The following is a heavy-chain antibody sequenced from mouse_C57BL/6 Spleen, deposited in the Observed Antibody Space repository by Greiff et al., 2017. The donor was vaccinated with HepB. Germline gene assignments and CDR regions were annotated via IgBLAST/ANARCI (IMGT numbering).Heavy chain of an antibody. J-gene: IGHJ4*01. CDR1: GYTFTSYW. V-gene: IGHV1-50*01. CDR2: IDPSDSYT. CDR3: ARPHYSNLRAMDY. D-gene: IGHD2-5*01. Sequence: QVQLQQPGAELVKPGASVKLSCKASGYTFTSYWMQWVKQRPGQGLEWIGEIDPSDSYTNYNQKFKGKATLTVDTSSSTAYMQLSSLTSEDSAVYYCARPHYSNLRAMDYWGQGTSVTVSS.